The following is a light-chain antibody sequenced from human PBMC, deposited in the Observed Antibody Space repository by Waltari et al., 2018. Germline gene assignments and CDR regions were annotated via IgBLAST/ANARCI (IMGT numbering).Light chain of an antibody. CDR3: QQSYRTPLT. CDR2: ATS. Sequence: DIQMTQSPPSLSASVGDRVSITCRASQTINTYLSWYQQRPGKAPSLLIFATSTLQSGVPSRFTGSGSATTFTLTINNLQPEDFATYYCQQSYRTPLTFGGGTKIEIK. CDR1: QTINTY. V-gene: IGKV1-39*01. J-gene: IGKJ4*01.